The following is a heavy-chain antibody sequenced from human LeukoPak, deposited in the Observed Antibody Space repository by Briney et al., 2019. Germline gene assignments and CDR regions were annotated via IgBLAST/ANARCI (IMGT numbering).Heavy chain of an antibody. D-gene: IGHD3-22*01. V-gene: IGHV4-59*12. Sequence: SETLSLTCTVSGDSISNFYWNWIRQSPGKGLEWIGNIHYSGSSVYNPSLKSRGTISIDTSKNQFSLKLSSVTAADTAVYYCARGGRDYYDSSGYFSFTFRPAMDFDYWGQGTLVTVSS. CDR2: IHYSGSS. CDR3: ARGGRDYYDSSGYFSFTFRPAMDFDY. CDR1: GDSISNFY. J-gene: IGHJ4*02.